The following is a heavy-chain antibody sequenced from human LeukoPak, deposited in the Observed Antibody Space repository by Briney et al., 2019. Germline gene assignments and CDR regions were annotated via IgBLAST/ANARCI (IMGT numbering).Heavy chain of an antibody. CDR3: ARDSGPAGYSSSY. V-gene: IGHV4-59*01. CDR2: IYYSGST. D-gene: IGHD6-13*01. Sequence: SETLSLTCTVFGDCISSYYWSWIRQPPGKGLEWIGYIYYSGSTNYNPSLKSRVTISVDTSKNQFSLKLSSVTAADTAVYYCARDSGPAGYSSSYWGQGTLVTVSS. CDR1: GDCISSYY. J-gene: IGHJ4*02.